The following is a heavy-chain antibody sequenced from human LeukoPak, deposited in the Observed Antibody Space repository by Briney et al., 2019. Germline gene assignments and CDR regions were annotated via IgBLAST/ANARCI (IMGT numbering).Heavy chain of an antibody. D-gene: IGHD1-26*01. Sequence: SETLSLTCSVSGGSISSSDYYWGWIRQPPGKGLEWIASIYYSGTTHYNPSLKSRVTMSVDTSKNQFSLKLSSVTAADTAVYYCARGAGGSYSPYYYYYYMDVWGKGTTVTVSS. CDR1: GGSISSSDYY. CDR3: ARGAGGSYSPYYYYYYMDV. V-gene: IGHV4-39*07. J-gene: IGHJ6*03. CDR2: IYYSGTT.